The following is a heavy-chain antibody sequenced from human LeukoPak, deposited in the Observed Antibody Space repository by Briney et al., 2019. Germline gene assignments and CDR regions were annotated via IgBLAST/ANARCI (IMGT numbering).Heavy chain of an antibody. D-gene: IGHD5-18*01. J-gene: IGHJ2*01. CDR1: GFMFSSYW. Sequence: GGSLRLSCAGSGFMFSSYWIYWVRQAPGKGLESVANIKQDGSQIHYVDSVKGRFTISRDNAQNSVYLQMNSLRVEDMAVYYCARDSGEYSFGGFWYFDVWGRGTLVTVSS. V-gene: IGHV3-7*05. CDR3: ARDSGEYSFGGFWYFDV. CDR2: IKQDGSQI.